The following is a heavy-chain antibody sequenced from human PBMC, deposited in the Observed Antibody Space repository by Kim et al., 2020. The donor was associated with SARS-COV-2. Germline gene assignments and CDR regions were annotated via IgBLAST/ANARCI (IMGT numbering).Heavy chain of an antibody. CDR1: GYTLTELS. V-gene: IGHV1-24*01. Sequence: ASVKASCKVSGYTLTELSMHWVRQAPGKGLEWMGGFDPEDGETIYAQKFQGRVTMTEDTSTDTAYMELSSLRSEDTAVYYCATSYAFSARGSPDYWGQGTLVTVSS. J-gene: IGHJ4*02. CDR3: ATSYAFSARGSPDY. CDR2: FDPEDGET. D-gene: IGHD2-2*01.